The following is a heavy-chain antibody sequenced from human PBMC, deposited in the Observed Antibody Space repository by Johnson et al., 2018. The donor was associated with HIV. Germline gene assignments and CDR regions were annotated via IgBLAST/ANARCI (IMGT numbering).Heavy chain of an antibody. V-gene: IGHV3-30*14. CDR1: GFTFSSYA. Sequence: VQLVESGGGVVQPGRSLRISCAASGFTFSSYAMNWVRQAPGKGLEWVAVISYDGSNKYYADSVRGRFTISRDKSNNTLYLQIDRLTSEDTGVYYCARGRYTTAEWDDAFDIWGQGTMVTVSS. D-gene: IGHD1-26*01. CDR2: ISYDGSNK. CDR3: ARGRYTTAEWDDAFDI. J-gene: IGHJ3*02.